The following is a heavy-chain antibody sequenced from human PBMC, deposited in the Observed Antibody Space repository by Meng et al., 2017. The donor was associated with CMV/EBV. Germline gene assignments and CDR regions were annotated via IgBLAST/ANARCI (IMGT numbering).Heavy chain of an antibody. Sequence: GGSLRLSCAASGFTLSNYDMHWVRQAPGKGLEWVTFIRHDGSNKYYADSVKGRLTISRDNSKNTLYLQMNSLRPEDTAVYYCARSGGDFIVVVPAAADFDYWGQGTLVTVSS. CDR1: GFTLSNYD. D-gene: IGHD2-2*01. J-gene: IGHJ4*02. CDR3: ARSGGDFIVVVPAAADFDY. CDR2: IRHDGSNK. V-gene: IGHV3-30*02.